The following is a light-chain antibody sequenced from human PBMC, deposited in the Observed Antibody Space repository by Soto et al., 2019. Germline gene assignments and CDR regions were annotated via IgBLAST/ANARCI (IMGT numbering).Light chain of an antibody. CDR1: SSNIGSTYD. Sequence: QSVLTQPPSVSGAPGQRVTISCTGSSSNIGSTYDVQWYQQLPGTAPKLLIHGNTNRPSGVPDRFSGCKSGTSASLAITGLQADDEANYYCQSYDDSLSVHYVFGTGTKVTVL. CDR3: QSYDDSLSVHYV. V-gene: IGLV1-40*01. J-gene: IGLJ1*01. CDR2: GNT.